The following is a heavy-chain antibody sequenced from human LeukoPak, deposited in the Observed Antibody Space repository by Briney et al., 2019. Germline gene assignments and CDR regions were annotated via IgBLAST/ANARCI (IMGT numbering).Heavy chain of an antibody. CDR3: ARHSLTYYYDSSGYYPDY. Sequence: SSETLSLTCTVSGGSISSSSYYWGWIRQPPGKGLEWIGSIYYSGSTYYNPSLKSRVTISVDTSKNQFSLKLSSVTAADTAVYYCARHSLTYYYDSSGYYPDYWGQGTLVTVSS. D-gene: IGHD3-22*01. CDR1: GGSISSSSYY. V-gene: IGHV4-39*01. CDR2: IYYSGST. J-gene: IGHJ4*02.